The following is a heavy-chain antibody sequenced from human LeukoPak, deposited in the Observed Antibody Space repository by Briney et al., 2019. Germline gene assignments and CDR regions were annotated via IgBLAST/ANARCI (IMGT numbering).Heavy chain of an antibody. Sequence: SETLSLTCAVYGGSFSGYYWSWIRQPPGKGLEWIGEINHSGSTNYNPSHKSRVTISVDTSKNQFSLKLSSVTAADTAVYYCAREWRQQLNWFDPWGQGTLVTVSS. J-gene: IGHJ5*02. CDR1: GGSFSGYY. V-gene: IGHV4-34*01. CDR2: INHSGST. CDR3: AREWRQQLNWFDP. D-gene: IGHD6-13*01.